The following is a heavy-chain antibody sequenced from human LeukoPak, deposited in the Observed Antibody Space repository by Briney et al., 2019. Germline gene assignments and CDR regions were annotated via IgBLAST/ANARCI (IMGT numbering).Heavy chain of an antibody. CDR2: IYYSGST. CDR3: ALSWGSRFVDI. D-gene: IGHD7-27*01. CDR1: GGSISSGDYY. V-gene: IGHV4-39*07. J-gene: IGHJ3*02. Sequence: SETLSLTCTVSGGSISSGDYYWSWIRQPPGKGLEWIGSIYYSGSTYYNPSLKSRVTISVDTSKNQFSLKLSSVTAADTAVYYCALSWGSRFVDIWGQGTMVTVSS.